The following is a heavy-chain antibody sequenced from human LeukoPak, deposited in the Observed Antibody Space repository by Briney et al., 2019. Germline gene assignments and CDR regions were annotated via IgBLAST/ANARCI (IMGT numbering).Heavy chain of an antibody. D-gene: IGHD2-2*01. V-gene: IGHV5-10-1*01. CDR3: AREGADVVVPAAIALRGMDV. J-gene: IGHJ6*04. CDR2: IDPSDSYT. CDR1: GYSFTTYW. Sequence: GEPPKISCKGSGYSFTTYWISWVRQMPGKGLECVGRIDPSDSYTNSSPSFQGHVTISADKSISTAYLQWSSLKASDTAMYYCAREGADVVVPAAIALRGMDVWGKGTTVTVSS.